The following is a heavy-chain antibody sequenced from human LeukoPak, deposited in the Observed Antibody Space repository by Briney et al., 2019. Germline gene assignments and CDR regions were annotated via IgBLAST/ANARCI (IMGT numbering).Heavy chain of an antibody. V-gene: IGHV1-18*01. Sequence: ASAKVSCKASGYTFTSYGISWVRQAPGQGLEWMGWISAYNGNTNHAQKFQGRVTMTTDTSTSTAYMELRSLRSDDTTVYYCARAARSHSDSLTYWGQGTLVTVSS. J-gene: IGHJ4*02. CDR1: GYTFTSYG. D-gene: IGHD1-26*01. CDR3: ARAARSHSDSLTY. CDR2: ISAYNGNT.